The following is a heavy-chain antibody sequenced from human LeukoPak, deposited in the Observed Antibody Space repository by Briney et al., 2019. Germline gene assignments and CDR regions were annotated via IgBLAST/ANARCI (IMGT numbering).Heavy chain of an antibody. CDR1: GFTFSTDV. D-gene: IGHD2-2*01. Sequence: GGSLRLSCAASGFTFSTDVMNWVRQAPGKGLEWVSYISNSGGTIYYGDSVKGRFTISRDNAKNSLYLQMNSLRAEDTAVYYCARGYYAFDYWGQGTLVTVSS. J-gene: IGHJ4*02. CDR2: ISNSGGTI. V-gene: IGHV3-48*01. CDR3: ARGYYAFDY.